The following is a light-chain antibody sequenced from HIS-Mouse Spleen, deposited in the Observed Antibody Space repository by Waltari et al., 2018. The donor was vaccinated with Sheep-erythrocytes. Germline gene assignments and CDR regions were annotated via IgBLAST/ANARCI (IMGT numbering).Light chain of an antibody. V-gene: IGKV1-33*01. J-gene: IGKJ3*01. CDR2: DAS. Sequence: DIQMTQSPSSLSASVGDRVTITCQASQDISNYLNCYQQKPGKAPKLLIYDASNLETGVPSRFSGSGSGTDFTFTISSLQPEDIATYYCQQYDNLFTFGPGTKV. CDR1: QDISNY. CDR3: QQYDNLFT.